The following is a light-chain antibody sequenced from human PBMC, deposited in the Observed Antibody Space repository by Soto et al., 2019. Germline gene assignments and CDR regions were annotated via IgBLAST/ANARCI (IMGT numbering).Light chain of an antibody. V-gene: IGKV3-15*01. Sequence: ETVITQAPASLSVSPGERATLSCRASQSVFSNLAWYQQKPGQAPRLLIYGASTRVTGIPARFSGSGSGRDFTLTISSLQSEDFAIYSCQQYNSWPLTFGQGTKVDIK. CDR3: QQYNSWPLT. CDR1: QSVFSN. J-gene: IGKJ1*01. CDR2: GAS.